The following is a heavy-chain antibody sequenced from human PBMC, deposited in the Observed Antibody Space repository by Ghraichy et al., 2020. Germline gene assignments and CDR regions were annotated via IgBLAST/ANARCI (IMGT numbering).Heavy chain of an antibody. CDR3: ARSIFDRGIYYYYGMDV. Sequence: SETLSLTCTVSGGSISSYYWSWIRQPAGKGLEWIGRIYTSGSTNYNPSHKSRVTMSVDTSKNQFSLKLSSVTAADTAVYYCARSIFDRGIYYYYGMDVWGQGTTVTVSS. J-gene: IGHJ6*02. CDR2: IYTSGST. V-gene: IGHV4-4*07. D-gene: IGHD3-3*01. CDR1: GGSISSYY.